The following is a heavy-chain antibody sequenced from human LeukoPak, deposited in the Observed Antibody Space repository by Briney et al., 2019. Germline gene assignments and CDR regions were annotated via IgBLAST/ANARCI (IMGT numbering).Heavy chain of an antibody. CDR2: IFPGGGEI. Sequence: GGSLRLSCAASGFTFSTFAMIWVRQPPGKGLEWVSSIFPGGGEIHYADSVRGRFTISRDNSKSTLSLQMNSLRAEDTAVYYCAKGPKQLLVGSRGKYFDYWGQGTLVTVSS. CDR3: AKGPKQLLVGSRGKYFDY. CDR1: GFTFSTFA. D-gene: IGHD6-13*01. V-gene: IGHV3-23*01. J-gene: IGHJ4*02.